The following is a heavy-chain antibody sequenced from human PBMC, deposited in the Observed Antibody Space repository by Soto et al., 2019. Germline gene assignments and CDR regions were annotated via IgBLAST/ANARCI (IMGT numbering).Heavy chain of an antibody. Sequence: ASVKVSCKASGYTFTSYAMHWVRQAPGQRLEWMGWINAGNGNTKYSQKFQGRVTITRDTSASTAYMELSSLRSEDTAVYYCAREYYYDSSGSYDFDYWGQGTLVTVSS. D-gene: IGHD3-22*01. V-gene: IGHV1-3*01. CDR3: AREYYYDSSGSYDFDY. CDR2: INAGNGNT. CDR1: GYTFTSYA. J-gene: IGHJ4*02.